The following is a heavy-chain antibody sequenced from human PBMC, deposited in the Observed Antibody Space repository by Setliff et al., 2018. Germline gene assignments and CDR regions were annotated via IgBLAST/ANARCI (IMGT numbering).Heavy chain of an antibody. CDR3: ARGRNYNFWSGYDYYYYGMDV. CDR2: INPSGGST. J-gene: IGHJ6*02. V-gene: IGHV1-46*01. Sequence: ASVKVSCKASGYTFTSYYMHWVRQAPGQGLEWMGIINPSGGSTSYAQKFQGRVTMTRDTSTSTVYMELSSLRSEDTAVYYCARGRNYNFWSGYDYYYYGMDVWGQGTTVTVSS. CDR1: GYTFTSYY. D-gene: IGHD3-3*01.